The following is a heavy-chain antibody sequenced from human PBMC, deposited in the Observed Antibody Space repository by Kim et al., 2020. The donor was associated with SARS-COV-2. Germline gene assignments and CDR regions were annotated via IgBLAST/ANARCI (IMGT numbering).Heavy chain of an antibody. J-gene: IGHJ4*02. V-gene: IGHV4-4*07. CDR3: ACALGH. CDR1: GDSLSRYY. Sequence: SETLSLTCTVSGDSLSRYYWSWNRQPAGKGLEWIGRIYTSGRTNYNPSFQSRVTMSVDMSKNQFSLKPSSVTAADTAVYYCACALGHCGQATLVTVSS. CDR2: IYTSGRT.